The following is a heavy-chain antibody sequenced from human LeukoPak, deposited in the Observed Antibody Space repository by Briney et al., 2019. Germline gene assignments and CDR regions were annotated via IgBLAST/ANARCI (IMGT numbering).Heavy chain of an antibody. Sequence: AGYLRLYCAASGFTFSSYAMSWVPQAPGKGLEWVSAISGSGGSTYYADSVNGRFTISRDNSKNTLYLQMNSLRAEDTAVYYCAKDLERDYQLGYDYWGQGNLITVSS. CDR2: ISGSGGST. J-gene: IGHJ4*02. CDR1: GFTFSSYA. V-gene: IGHV3-23*01. D-gene: IGHD4-17*01. CDR3: AKDLERDYQLGYDY.